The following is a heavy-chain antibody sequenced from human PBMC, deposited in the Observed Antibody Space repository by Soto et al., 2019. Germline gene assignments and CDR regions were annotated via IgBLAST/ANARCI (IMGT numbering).Heavy chain of an antibody. D-gene: IGHD2-2*01. CDR3: ARVPDR. CDR2: IYYDGST. J-gene: IGHJ5*02. CDR1: GGSFSGYY. Sequence: SETLSLTCAVYGGSFSGYYWTWIRQSPGKGLENIANIYYDGSTYYNPSLKSRVAISLDTSKNQFSLSLNSVTAADTAVYYCARVPDRWGQGTLVTVSS. V-gene: IGHV4-34*01.